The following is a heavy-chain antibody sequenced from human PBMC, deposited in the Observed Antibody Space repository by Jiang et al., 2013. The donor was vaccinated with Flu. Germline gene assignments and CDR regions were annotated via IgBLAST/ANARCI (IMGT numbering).Heavy chain of an antibody. CDR3: ARETGGLQGYFDL. J-gene: IGHJ4*02. CDR2: TYSRSKWYH. Sequence: TSQTLSLTCVISGDSVSSNDATWNWIRQSPSRGLEWLGRTYSRSKWYHDYAKSVESRITINPDTAKNQFSLRLNSATPDDAAVYYCARETGGLQGYFDLWGRGTLVTVSS. V-gene: IGHV6-1*01. CDR1: GDSVSSNDAT. D-gene: IGHD7-27*01.